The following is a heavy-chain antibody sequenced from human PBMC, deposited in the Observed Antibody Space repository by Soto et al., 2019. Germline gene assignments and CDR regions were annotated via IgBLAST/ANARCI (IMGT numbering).Heavy chain of an antibody. CDR2: ISGSGGST. V-gene: IGHV3-23*01. CDR3: AKGNQGNYYYGMDV. Sequence: EVQLLESGGGLVQPGGSLRLSCAASGFTFSSYAMSWFRQAPGKGLEWVSAISGSGGSTYYADSVKGRFTISRDNSKNTLYLQMNSLRAEDTAVYYCAKGNQGNYYYGMDVWGQGTTVTVSS. J-gene: IGHJ6*02. CDR1: GFTFSSYA.